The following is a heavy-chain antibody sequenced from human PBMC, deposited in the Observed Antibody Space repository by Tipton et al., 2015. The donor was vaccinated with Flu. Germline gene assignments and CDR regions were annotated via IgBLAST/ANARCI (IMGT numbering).Heavy chain of an antibody. D-gene: IGHD3-9*01. V-gene: IGHV3-15*01. Sequence: QLVQSGGGLVQPGGSLRLSCTASGFTFHDAWMSWVRQAPGKGLEWVGRILSKTDGGTTDYAAPVKGRFTISRDDSKNTVYLQMNSLKTEDTAMYYCISDVGVLRYAGWRQGTLVTVSS. CDR1: GFTFHDAW. CDR2: ILSKTDGGTT. CDR3: ISDVGVLRYAG. J-gene: IGHJ4*02.